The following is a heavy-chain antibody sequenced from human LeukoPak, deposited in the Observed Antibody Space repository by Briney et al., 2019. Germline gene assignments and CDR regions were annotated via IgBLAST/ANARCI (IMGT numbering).Heavy chain of an antibody. D-gene: IGHD3-22*01. CDR2: IYNSGST. CDR3: ARNGPHYYDKSGYLDS. Sequence: SETLSLTCTVSGGSISGGDYYWSWIRQPPGKGLEWIGYIYNSGSTYYNPSLRSRVTILVDKSRNQFSLKLNSVTAADTAVYYCARNGPHYYDKSGYLDSWGQGTLVTVSS. V-gene: IGHV4-30-4*02. J-gene: IGHJ4*02. CDR1: GGSISGGDYY.